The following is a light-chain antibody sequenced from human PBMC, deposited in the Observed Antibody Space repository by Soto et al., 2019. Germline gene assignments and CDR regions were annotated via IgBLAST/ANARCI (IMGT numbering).Light chain of an antibody. CDR2: AAS. J-gene: IGKJ5*01. CDR3: QQANSFPVT. Sequence: LHLTQSPSSVSACVGDRVTITCRASQGISSWLAWYQKKPGKAPNLLIYAASSLQSGVPSRFSGSESGTDFTLTISSLQPEDCAIYFWQQANSFPVTFGQGTRLESK. CDR1: QGISSW. V-gene: IGKV1-12*01.